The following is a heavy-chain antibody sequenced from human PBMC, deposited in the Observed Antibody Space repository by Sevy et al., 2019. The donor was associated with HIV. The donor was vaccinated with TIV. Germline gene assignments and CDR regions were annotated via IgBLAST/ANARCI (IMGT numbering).Heavy chain of an antibody. CDR1: GFTFSSYW. V-gene: IGHV3-74*01. Sequence: GGSLRLSCAASGFTFSSYWMHWVRQAPGKGLVWVSRINSDGSSTSYADSVKGRFTISRDNAKNTLYLQMNSLRAEDTALYYCAKAQGTSWVRELDSWGQGTSVTVSS. CDR3: AKAQGTSWVRELDS. CDR2: INSDGSST. J-gene: IGHJ4*02. D-gene: IGHD6-13*01.